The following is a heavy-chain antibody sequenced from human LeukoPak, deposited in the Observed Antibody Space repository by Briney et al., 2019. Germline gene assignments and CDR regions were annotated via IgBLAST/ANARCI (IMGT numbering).Heavy chain of an antibody. CDR2: IYTSGST. J-gene: IGHJ4*02. CDR1: GGSISSGSYY. D-gene: IGHD3-22*01. Sequence: PSETLSLTCTVSGGSISSGSYYWSWIRQPAGKGLEWIGRIYTSGSTNYNPSLKSRVTISVDTSKNQFSLKLSSVTAADTAVYYCARIMRVVVITTFSPVAFDYWGQGTLVTVSS. CDR3: ARIMRVVVITTFSPVAFDY. V-gene: IGHV4-61*02.